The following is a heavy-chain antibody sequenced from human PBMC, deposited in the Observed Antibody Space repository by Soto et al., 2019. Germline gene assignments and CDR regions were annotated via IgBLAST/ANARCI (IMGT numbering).Heavy chain of an antibody. J-gene: IGHJ4*02. CDR2: IYYSGST. CDR3: ARLIAGNYFDY. D-gene: IGHD1-26*01. V-gene: IGHV4-59*08. Sequence: SETLSLTCTVSGGSISSYYWSWIRQPPGKGLEWIGYIYYSGSTNYNPSLKSRVTISVDTSKNQFSLKLSSVTAADTAVYYCARLIAGNYFDYWGQGTLVTVSS. CDR1: GGSISSYY.